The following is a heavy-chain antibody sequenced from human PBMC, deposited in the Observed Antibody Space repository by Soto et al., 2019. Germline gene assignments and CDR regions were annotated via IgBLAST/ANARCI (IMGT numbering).Heavy chain of an antibody. J-gene: IGHJ6*02. V-gene: IGHV4-30-2*01. Sequence: SETLSLTCTVSNGSVSSGTYSWSWVRQPPGKGLEWIGYIYYSGTTYYTPSLKSRLTMSMDRANDHFSLNLTSVTAADTAVYFCARGHYYYGMDVWGQGITVS. CDR1: NGSVSSGTYS. CDR2: IYYSGTT. CDR3: ARGHYYYGMDV.